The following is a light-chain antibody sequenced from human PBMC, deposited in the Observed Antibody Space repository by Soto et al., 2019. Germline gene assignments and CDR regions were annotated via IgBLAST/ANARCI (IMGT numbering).Light chain of an antibody. CDR1: SGHSSYI. J-gene: IGLJ3*02. CDR3: QTWDSNSWV. Sequence: QPVLTQSSSASASLGSSVKLTCTLSSGHSSYIIAWHQQQPGKAPRYLMKLERSGSYNNGSGVPDRFSGSSSGADRYLTISNLQFEDEADYYCQTWDSNSWVFGGGTKLTVL. V-gene: IGLV4-60*02. CDR2: LERSGSY.